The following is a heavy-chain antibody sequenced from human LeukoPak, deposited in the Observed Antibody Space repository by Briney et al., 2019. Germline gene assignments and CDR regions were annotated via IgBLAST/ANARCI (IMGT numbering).Heavy chain of an antibody. V-gene: IGHV3-30*18. CDR3: AEADFSTTSCYFYP. CDR1: GFTFSTYG. Sequence: PGGSLRLSCAASGFTFSTYGMHWVRQAPGKGLEWVAVMSYDGSDKYYADSVKGRFTISRDNSKNTLYLQMNSLRAEDTAVYYCAEADFSTTSCYFYPWGQGTLVTVSS. CDR2: MSYDGSDK. D-gene: IGHD2-2*01. J-gene: IGHJ5*02.